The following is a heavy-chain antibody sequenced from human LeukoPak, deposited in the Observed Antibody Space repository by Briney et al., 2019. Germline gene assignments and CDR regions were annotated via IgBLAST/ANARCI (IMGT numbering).Heavy chain of an antibody. D-gene: IGHD6-19*01. Sequence: PSETLSLTCTVSGGSISSYYWGWIRQPPGKGLEWIGSIYYSGSTYYNPSLKSRVTISVDTSKNQFSLKLSSVTAADTAVYYCARHRGSGWFYFDYWGQGTLVTVSS. J-gene: IGHJ4*02. CDR3: ARHRGSGWFYFDY. CDR1: GGSISSYY. V-gene: IGHV4-39*01. CDR2: IYYSGST.